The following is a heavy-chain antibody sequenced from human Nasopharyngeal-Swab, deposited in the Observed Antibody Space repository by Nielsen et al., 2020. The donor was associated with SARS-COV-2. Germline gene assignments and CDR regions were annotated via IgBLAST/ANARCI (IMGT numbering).Heavy chain of an antibody. CDR2: INAYNGNT. V-gene: IGHV1-18*01. CDR3: ARSLGNSGYYYMDV. CDR1: GYTFTSYG. J-gene: IGHJ6*03. D-gene: IGHD1-26*01. Sequence: ASVKVSCKASGYTFTSYGISWVRQAPGQGLEWMGWINAYNGNTNYAQKLQGRVTMTTDTSTSTAYMELRSLRSDDTAVYYCARSLGNSGYYYMDVWGKGTTVTVSS.